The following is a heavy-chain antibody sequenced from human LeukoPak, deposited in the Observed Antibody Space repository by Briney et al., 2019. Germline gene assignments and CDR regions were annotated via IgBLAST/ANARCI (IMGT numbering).Heavy chain of an antibody. D-gene: IGHD3-10*01. CDR1: GFTFSTYA. J-gene: IGHJ3*02. CDR2: ISYDGSNK. V-gene: IGHV3-30-3*01. CDR3: ARARITMVRGDHGAFDI. Sequence: PGGSLRLSCAASGFTFSTYAIHWVRQAPGKGLEWVAVISYDGSNKYYADSVKGRFTISRDNSKNTLYLQMNSLRAEDTAVYYCARARITMVRGDHGAFDIWGQGTMVTVSS.